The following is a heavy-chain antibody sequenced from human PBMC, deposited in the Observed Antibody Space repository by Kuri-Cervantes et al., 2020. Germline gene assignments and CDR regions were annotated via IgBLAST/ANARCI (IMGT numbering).Heavy chain of an antibody. V-gene: IGHV3-23*01. Sequence: GGSLRLSCAASGFTINDYAMNWVRQAPGKGLEWVSTVSGHGQNKYYADSVKGRFTISRDNSKNTLSLQMNSLRADDTAVYYCARYMVRGIYYGMDVWGQGTTVTVSS. CDR2: VSGHGQNK. CDR1: GFTINDYA. CDR3: ARYMVRGIYYGMDV. J-gene: IGHJ6*02. D-gene: IGHD3-10*01.